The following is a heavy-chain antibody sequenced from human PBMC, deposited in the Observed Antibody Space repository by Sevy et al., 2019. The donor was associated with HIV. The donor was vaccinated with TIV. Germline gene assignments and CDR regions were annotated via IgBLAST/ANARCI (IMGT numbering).Heavy chain of an antibody. Sequence: GGSLRLSCAASGFTFSSYWMSWVRQAPGKGLEWVANIKQDGSEKYYVDSVKGRFTISRDNAKNSLYLQMTSLRAEDTAVYYCAGGGGIEANWFDPWGQGTLVTVSS. D-gene: IGHD3-10*01. CDR3: AGGGGIEANWFDP. CDR2: IKQDGSEK. V-gene: IGHV3-7*01. CDR1: GFTFSSYW. J-gene: IGHJ5*02.